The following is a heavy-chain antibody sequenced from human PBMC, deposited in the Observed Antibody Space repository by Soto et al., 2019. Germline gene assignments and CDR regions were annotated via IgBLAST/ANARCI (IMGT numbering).Heavy chain of an antibody. V-gene: IGHV4-39*01. D-gene: IGHD6-19*01. CDR3: ARHSRQQWLVRGYYYGMDV. CDR2: IYYSGST. J-gene: IGHJ6*02. Sequence: SETLSLTCTVSGGSISSSSYYWGWIRQPPGKGLEWIGSIYYSGSTYYNPSPKSRVTISVDTSKNQFSLKLSSVTAADTAVYYCARHSRQQWLVRGYYYGMDVWGQGTTVTVSS. CDR1: GGSISSSSYY.